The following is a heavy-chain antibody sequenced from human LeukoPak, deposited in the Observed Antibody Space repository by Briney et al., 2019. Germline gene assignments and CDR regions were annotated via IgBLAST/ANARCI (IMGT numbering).Heavy chain of an antibody. CDR3: ASSLASSTMVRAHFDY. D-gene: IGHD3-10*01. J-gene: IGHJ4*02. CDR2: IIPIFGTA. V-gene: IGHV1-69*13. Sequence: GASVKVSCKASGGIFSNYGISWVRQAPGQGLEWMGGIIPIFGTANYAQKFQGRVTITADESTSTAYMELSSLRSEDTAVYYCASSLASSTMVRAHFDYWGQGTLVTVSS. CDR1: GGIFSNYG.